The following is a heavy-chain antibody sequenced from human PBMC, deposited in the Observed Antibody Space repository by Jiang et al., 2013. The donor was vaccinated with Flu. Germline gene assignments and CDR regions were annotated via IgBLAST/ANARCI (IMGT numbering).Heavy chain of an antibody. CDR1: GFSFNYFA. CDR3: ATLRGSTYDTYLMDS. V-gene: IGHV3-30*02. Sequence: QLVESGGGVVXPGGSLRLSCAASGFSFNYFAMHWVRQAPGKGLEWVASLWHDGSNEYYGDSVRGRFTISRDNSKNTLYLQMDSLRAADTAVYYCATLRGSTYDTYLMDSWGQGTLVSVSS. D-gene: IGHD2-2*01. J-gene: IGHJ4*02. CDR2: LWHDGSNE.